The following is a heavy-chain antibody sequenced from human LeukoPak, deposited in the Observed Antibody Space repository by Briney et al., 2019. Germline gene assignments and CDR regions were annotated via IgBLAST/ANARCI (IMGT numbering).Heavy chain of an antibody. CDR1: GFTFSSFE. J-gene: IGHJ3*02. CDR3: AKAGWYTAKTYATYDDAYDI. CDR2: ISAGGGGT. V-gene: IGHV3-23*01. D-gene: IGHD1-14*01. Sequence: GGSLRLSCAASGFTFSSFEMNWVRQAPGKGLEWVSAISAGGGGTYYADSVKGRFTISRDNSKKKVFLQMNSLRADDTAVYYCAKAGWYTAKTYATYDDAYDIWGRGTMVTVSS.